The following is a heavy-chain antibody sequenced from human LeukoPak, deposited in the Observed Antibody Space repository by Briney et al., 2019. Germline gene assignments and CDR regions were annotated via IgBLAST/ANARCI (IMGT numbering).Heavy chain of an antibody. CDR3: ARDPVLDY. Sequence: GGSLRLSCAASGFTFSSYAMNWVRQAPGKGLEWVSYISSSGGTIYYADSVKGRFTISRDNAKNSLYLQMNSLRAEDAAVYYCARDPVLDYWGQGTLVTVSS. CDR2: ISSSGGTI. V-gene: IGHV3-48*03. D-gene: IGHD4-17*01. CDR1: GFTFSSYA. J-gene: IGHJ4*02.